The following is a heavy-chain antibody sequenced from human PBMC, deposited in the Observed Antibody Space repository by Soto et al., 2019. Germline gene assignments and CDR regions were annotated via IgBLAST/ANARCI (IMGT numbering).Heavy chain of an antibody. J-gene: IGHJ5*02. CDR3: ARGTGNNWNYVWFDP. V-gene: IGHV3-30*03. Sequence: QVQLVESGGGVVQPGRSLRLSCAASGFTFSSYGMHWVRQAPGKGLEWVAGVSSDGSDKDYADSVKGRFTISRDNSKNTLYLQMSSLRVEDTTVYYCARGTGNNWNYVWFDPWCQGTLVTVSS. CDR2: VSSDGSDK. CDR1: GFTFSSYG. D-gene: IGHD1-7*01.